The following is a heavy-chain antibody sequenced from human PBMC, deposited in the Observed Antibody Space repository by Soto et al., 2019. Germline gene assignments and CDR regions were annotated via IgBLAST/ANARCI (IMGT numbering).Heavy chain of an antibody. CDR3: ARDGKGYSYGYVPDY. CDR1: GFTVSSNY. Sequence: GGSLRLSCAASGFTVSSNYMSWVRQAPGKGLEWVSVIYSGGSTYYADSVKGRFTISRDNSKNTLYLQMNSLRAEDTAVYYCARDGKGYSYGYVPDYWGQGTLVTVSS. J-gene: IGHJ4*02. V-gene: IGHV3-53*01. D-gene: IGHD5-18*01. CDR2: IYSGGST.